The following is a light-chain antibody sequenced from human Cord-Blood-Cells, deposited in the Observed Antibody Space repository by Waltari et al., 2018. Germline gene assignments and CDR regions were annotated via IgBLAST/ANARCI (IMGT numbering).Light chain of an antibody. V-gene: IGLV4-69*01. CDR1: SGPTSYP. CDR3: QTWGTGIHWV. Sequence: QLVLTQSPSASASLGASVKLTCTLSSGPTSYPIAWPPQQPEKGPRYLMKLNSDGSHSKGDGIPDRFSGSSSGAERYLTISSLQSEDEADYYCQTWGTGIHWVFGGGTKLTVL. J-gene: IGLJ3*02. CDR2: LNSDGSH.